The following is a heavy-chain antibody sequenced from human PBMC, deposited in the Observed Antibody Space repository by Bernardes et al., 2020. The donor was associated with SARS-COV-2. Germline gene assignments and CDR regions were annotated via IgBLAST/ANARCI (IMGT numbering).Heavy chain of an antibody. CDR2: IYPGDSDT. J-gene: IGHJ4*02. V-gene: IGHV5-51*01. CDR1: GYSFTRYW. D-gene: IGHD2-2*01. Sequence: GASLKISRKGSGYSFTRYWVGWVRPIPGKGLEWMGIIYPGDSDTRYSPSFQGQVTISADKSISTAYLQWSSLKASDTAMYYCARLPTGQEDYTDYWGQGTLVTVAS. CDR3: ARLPTGQEDYTDY.